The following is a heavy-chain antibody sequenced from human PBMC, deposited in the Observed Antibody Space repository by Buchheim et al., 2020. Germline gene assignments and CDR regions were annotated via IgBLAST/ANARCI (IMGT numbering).Heavy chain of an antibody. D-gene: IGHD1-7*01. CDR2: INHSGST. CDR1: GGSFSGYY. V-gene: IGHV4-34*01. CDR3: ARGNLLRYNWNYRFDP. Sequence: QVQLQQWGAGLLKPSETLSLTCAVYGGSFSGYYWSWIRQPPGKGLEWIGEINHSGSTNYNPSLKSRVTISVDTSKNKFSLKLSSVTAADTAVYYCARGNLLRYNWNYRFDPWGQGTL. J-gene: IGHJ5*02.